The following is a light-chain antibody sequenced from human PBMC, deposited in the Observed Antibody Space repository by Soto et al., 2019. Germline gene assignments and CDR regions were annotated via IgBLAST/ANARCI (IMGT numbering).Light chain of an antibody. Sequence: EVVLTQSQGTLSLSPGERATLSCRASQSFSSSNLAWYQHKPGQPPKLIVYSASRRATGIPDRFSGSGSGTDFTLTISRLEPEDFALYYCQRYGGSPPVTFGGGTQVYIK. V-gene: IGKV3-20*01. CDR1: QSFSSSN. CDR2: SAS. CDR3: QRYGGSPPVT. J-gene: IGKJ4*01.